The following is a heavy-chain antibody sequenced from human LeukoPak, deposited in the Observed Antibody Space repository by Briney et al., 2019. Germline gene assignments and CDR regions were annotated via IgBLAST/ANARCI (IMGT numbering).Heavy chain of an antibody. CDR3: ARVEDYGDYYYFDC. V-gene: IGHV1-2*02. Sequence: GASVKVSCKASGYTFTGYYMHWVRQAPGQGLEWMGWINPNSGGTNYAQKFQGRVTMTRDTSISTAYMELSRLRSDDTAVYYCARVEDYGDYYYFDCWGQGTLVTVSS. CDR1: GYTFTGYY. J-gene: IGHJ4*02. CDR2: INPNSGGT. D-gene: IGHD4-17*01.